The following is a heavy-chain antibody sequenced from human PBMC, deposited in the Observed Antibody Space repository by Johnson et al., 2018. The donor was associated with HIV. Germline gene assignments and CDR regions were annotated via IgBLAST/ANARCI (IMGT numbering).Heavy chain of an antibody. CDR3: AREPMDCGGDCWGVFDI. CDR1: GFTFSNYW. V-gene: IGHV3-7*03. CDR2: IKQDGSEK. D-gene: IGHD2-21*02. Sequence: MLLVESGGGLVQPGGSLRLSCAASGFTFSNYWMSWVRQAPGKGLEWVANIKQDGSEKYYVDSVKGRFTISRDNAKNSLYLQMNSLRAEDTALYYCAREPMDCGGDCWGVFDIWGQGTTVIVSS. J-gene: IGHJ3*02.